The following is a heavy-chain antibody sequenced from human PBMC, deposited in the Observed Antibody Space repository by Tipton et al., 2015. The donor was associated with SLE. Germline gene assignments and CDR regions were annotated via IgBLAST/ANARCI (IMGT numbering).Heavy chain of an antibody. D-gene: IGHD3-16*01. Sequence: SLRLSCAASGFTFSSYGMHWVRQAPGKRLEWVAVISYDGSNKYYADSVKGRFTISRDNSKNTLYLQMNSLRAEDTAVYYCARGLGEFDYWGQGTLVTVSS. CDR1: GFTFSSYG. CDR2: ISYDGSNK. V-gene: IGHV3-30*03. J-gene: IGHJ4*02. CDR3: ARGLGEFDY.